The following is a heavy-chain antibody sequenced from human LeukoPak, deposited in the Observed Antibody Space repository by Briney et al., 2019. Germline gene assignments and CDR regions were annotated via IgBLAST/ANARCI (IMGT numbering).Heavy chain of an antibody. Sequence: ASVKVSCKASGYTCTSYGISWVRQAPGQGLEWMGWISAYNGNTNYAQKLQGRVTMTTDTSTSTAYMELRSLRSDDTAVYYCARDDYDFWSGYPSFDYWGQGTLVTVSS. CDR2: ISAYNGNT. CDR3: ARDDYDFWSGYPSFDY. V-gene: IGHV1-18*01. J-gene: IGHJ4*02. CDR1: GYTCTSYG. D-gene: IGHD3-3*01.